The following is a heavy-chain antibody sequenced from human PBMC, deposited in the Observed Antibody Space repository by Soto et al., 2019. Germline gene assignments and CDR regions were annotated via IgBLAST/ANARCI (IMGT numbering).Heavy chain of an antibody. Sequence: GGSLRLSCAASGFNFITYSLSWVRQAPGKGLEWVASISSSAVYIDYADSVKGRFTISRDNSKNTLYLQMKSLRVEDTAVYACAKAFTKLWLYGMDVWGQGTTVTVSS. CDR2: ISSSAVYI. CDR3: AKAFTKLWLYGMDV. D-gene: IGHD3-3*01. CDR1: GFNFITYS. J-gene: IGHJ6*02. V-gene: IGHV3-21*01.